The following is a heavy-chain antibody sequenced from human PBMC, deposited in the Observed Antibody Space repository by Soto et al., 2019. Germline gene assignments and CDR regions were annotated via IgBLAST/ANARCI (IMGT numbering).Heavy chain of an antibody. J-gene: IGHJ4*01. Sequence: SETLSLTCAVYAGSFSDYYWKCIRQSAGKGLEWIGKIKHSGSSNYKPSLRSRVSISVDMSKTQFSLRLTSVTAADTAVYYCARGGSSHGQVALDHWGQGTLVTVSS. V-gene: IGHV4-34*01. CDR3: ARGGSSHGQVALDH. D-gene: IGHD1-26*01. CDR2: IKHSGSS. CDR1: AGSFSDYY.